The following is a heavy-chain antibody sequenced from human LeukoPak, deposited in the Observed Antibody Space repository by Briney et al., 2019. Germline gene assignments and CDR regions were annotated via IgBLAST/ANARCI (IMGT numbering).Heavy chain of an antibody. V-gene: IGHV3-48*01. Sequence: PGGSPRLSCAASGFTFSSYSVNWVRQAPGKGLEWVSYISGSSNTIYYADSVKGRFTISRDNAKNSLYLQMNSLRAEDTAVYYCARWSYGSGYALDYWGQGTLVTVSS. CDR3: ARWSYGSGYALDY. CDR2: ISGSSNTI. J-gene: IGHJ4*02. CDR1: GFTFSSYS. D-gene: IGHD5-12*01.